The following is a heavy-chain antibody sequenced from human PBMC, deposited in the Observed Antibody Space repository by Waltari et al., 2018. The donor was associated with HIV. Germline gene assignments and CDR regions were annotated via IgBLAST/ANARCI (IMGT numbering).Heavy chain of an antibody. CDR1: SGSLSGYY. J-gene: IGHJ4*02. V-gene: IGHV4-34*02. Sequence: QVQLQQWGAGLLKPSETLSLTCAVYSGSLSGYYWSWIRQPPGKGLEWIGEINHSGSTTYNLSLKSRATISIDTSKNQFSLTLSSVTAADTAVYYCARGLALLHMVDRPFDNWGQGNLVTVSS. CDR2: INHSGST. CDR3: ARGLALLHMVDRPFDN. D-gene: IGHD3-22*01.